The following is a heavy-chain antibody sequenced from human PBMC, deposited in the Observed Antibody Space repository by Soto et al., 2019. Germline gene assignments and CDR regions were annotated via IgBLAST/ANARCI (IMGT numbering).Heavy chain of an antibody. J-gene: IGHJ6*02. Sequence: KASETLSLTCTVSCGSIISSSYYWGWIRQPPGKGLEWIGSIYYSGSTYYNPSLKSRVAISVDTSKNQFSLKLSSVTAADTAVYYCARPFGFYYYYGMDVWGQGTTVTVSS. CDR1: CGSIISSSYY. CDR3: ARPFGFYYYYGMDV. V-gene: IGHV4-39*01. CDR2: IYYSGST. D-gene: IGHD3-10*01.